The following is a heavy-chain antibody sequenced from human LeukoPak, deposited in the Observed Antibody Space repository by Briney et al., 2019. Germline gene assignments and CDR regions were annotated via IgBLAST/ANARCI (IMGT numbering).Heavy chain of an antibody. CDR1: GFTFSSYA. Sequence: GGSLRLSCAASGFTFSSYAMHWVRQAPGKGLEWVSVISYDGSNKYYADSMKGRFTISRDNSKNTLYLQMNSLRAEDTAMYYCARDPVAAAQRGYFDYWGQGTLVTVSS. J-gene: IGHJ4*02. D-gene: IGHD6-13*01. CDR2: ISYDGSNK. V-gene: IGHV3-30*04. CDR3: ARDPVAAAQRGYFDY.